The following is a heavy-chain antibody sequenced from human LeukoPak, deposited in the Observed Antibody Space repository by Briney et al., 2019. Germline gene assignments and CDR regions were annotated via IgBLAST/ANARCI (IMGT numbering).Heavy chain of an antibody. V-gene: IGHV3-53*01. Sequence: GGSLRLSCAASGFTVSSNYLSWVRQAPGKGLEWVSVIYSGGSTYYADSVKGRFTISRDNSKNTLYLQMNSLRAEDTAVYYCASASGGYSYGDYYFDYWGQGTLVTVSS. CDR1: GFTVSSNY. CDR2: IYSGGST. D-gene: IGHD5-18*01. CDR3: ASASGGYSYGDYYFDY. J-gene: IGHJ4*02.